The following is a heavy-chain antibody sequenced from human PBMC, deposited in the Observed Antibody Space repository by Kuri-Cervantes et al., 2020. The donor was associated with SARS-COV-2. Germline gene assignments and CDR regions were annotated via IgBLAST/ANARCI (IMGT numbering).Heavy chain of an antibody. V-gene: IGHV3-64D*06. Sequence: GGSLRLSCSASGFTFSSYAMHWVRQAPGKGLEYVSAISSNGGSTYYADSVKGRFTISRDNSKNTLYLQMNSLRAEDTAVYYCGRDGDHWNFDYWGQGTLVTVSS. CDR1: GFTFSSYA. J-gene: IGHJ4*02. D-gene: IGHD1-1*01. CDR3: GRDGDHWNFDY. CDR2: ISSNGGST.